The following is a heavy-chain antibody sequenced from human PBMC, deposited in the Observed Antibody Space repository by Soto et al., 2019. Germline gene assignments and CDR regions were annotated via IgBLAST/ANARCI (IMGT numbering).Heavy chain of an antibody. CDR2: IWYDGSNK. Sequence: GGSLRLSCAASGFTFSSYGMHWVRQAPGKGLEWVAVIWYDGSNKYYADSVKGRFTISRDNSKNTRYLKMNSLRAEDTAVYYCARDQAKASGPAAMFGGDYYYYYGMDVWGQGTTVTVSS. D-gene: IGHD2-2*01. CDR3: ARDQAKASGPAAMFGGDYYYYYGMDV. CDR1: GFTFSSYG. V-gene: IGHV3-33*01. J-gene: IGHJ6*02.